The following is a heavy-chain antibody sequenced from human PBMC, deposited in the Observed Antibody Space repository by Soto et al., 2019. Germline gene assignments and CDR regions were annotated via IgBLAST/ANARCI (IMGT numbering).Heavy chain of an antibody. J-gene: IGHJ6*02. V-gene: IGHV3-48*02. Sequence: GGSLRLSCGASGFSLSDYAVNWVRQAPGKGLERVSFISSDSRTIYYADSVEGRFTVSRDNARNSVSLQMDSLRDEDAAVYYCARIKLVEWFFINVDVYDMDVWGQGTPVTVSS. CDR1: GFSLSDYA. D-gene: IGHD3-3*01. CDR3: ARIKLVEWFFINVDVYDMDV. CDR2: ISSDSRTI.